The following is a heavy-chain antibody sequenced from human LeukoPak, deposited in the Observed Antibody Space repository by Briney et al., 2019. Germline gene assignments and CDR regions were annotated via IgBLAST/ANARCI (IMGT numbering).Heavy chain of an antibody. CDR1: GFTFDDYA. CDR2: ISWDGGST. Sequence: PGGSLRLSCAASGFTFDDYAMHWVRQAPGKGLEWVSLISWDGGSTYYADSVKGRFTISRDNSKNSLYLQMNSLRAEDTALYYCAKDARPGYYDILTGPQGDYYFDYWGQGTLVTVSS. D-gene: IGHD3-9*01. V-gene: IGHV3-43D*03. J-gene: IGHJ4*02. CDR3: AKDARPGYYDILTGPQGDYYFDY.